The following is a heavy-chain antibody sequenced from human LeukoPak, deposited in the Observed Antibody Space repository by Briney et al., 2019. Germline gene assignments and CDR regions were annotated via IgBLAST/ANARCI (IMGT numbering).Heavy chain of an antibody. V-gene: IGHV4-34*01. J-gene: IGHJ5*02. CDR1: GGSFSGYY. D-gene: IGHD3-22*01. Sequence: SETLSLTCAVYGGSFSGYYWSWIRQPPGKGLEWIGEINHSGSTNYNPSLKSRVTISVDTSKNQFSLKLSSVTAADTAVYYCARGLVDSSGYYYPNWFDPWGQGTLVTVSS. CDR2: INHSGST. CDR3: ARGLVDSSGYYYPNWFDP.